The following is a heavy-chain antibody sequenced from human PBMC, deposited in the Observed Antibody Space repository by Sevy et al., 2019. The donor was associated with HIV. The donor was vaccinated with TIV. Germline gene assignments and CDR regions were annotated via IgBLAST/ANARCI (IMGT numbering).Heavy chain of an antibody. CDR1: GDSVSSIRTS. V-gene: IGHV6-1*01. Sequence: SQTLSLTGAISGDSVSSIRTSWNWIRQSPSRGLEWLGRTYYRSKWYNDYATSVKSRITINADTSKNQVSLQLNSVTPEDTAVYYCAERTNDVFYYGMDVWGQGTTVTVSS. J-gene: IGHJ6*02. CDR2: TYYRSKWYN. CDR3: AERTNDVFYYGMDV.